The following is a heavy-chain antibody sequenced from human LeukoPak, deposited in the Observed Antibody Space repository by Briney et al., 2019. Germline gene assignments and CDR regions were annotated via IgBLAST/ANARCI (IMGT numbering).Heavy chain of an antibody. CDR1: GFTFSSYG. D-gene: IGHD4-23*01. Sequence: GGSLRVSCAASGFTFSSYGMHWVRQAPGPGLEWVAFIRYDESNKYYADSVRGRFTISRDNSNDTLYLQMHSLRPEDTAVYYCARSYGANYFDYWGQGTLVTVSS. CDR2: IRYDESNK. V-gene: IGHV3-30*02. J-gene: IGHJ4*02. CDR3: ARSYGANYFDY.